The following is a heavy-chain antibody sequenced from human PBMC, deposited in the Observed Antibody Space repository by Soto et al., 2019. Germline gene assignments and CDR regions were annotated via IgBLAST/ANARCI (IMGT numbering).Heavy chain of an antibody. V-gene: IGHV4-39*01. CDR2: IYYIGST. Sequence: QLQLQESGPGLVKPSETLSLTCTVSGVSISSTSYYWGWFRQPPGKGLEWMGSIYYIGSTYYNPSLKSRVTISVDTSKNQFALKLSSVTAADTAVYYCARSWGGSYIDAFDIWGQGTMVTVSS. CDR3: ARSWGGSYIDAFDI. D-gene: IGHD1-26*01. CDR1: GVSISSTSYY. J-gene: IGHJ3*02.